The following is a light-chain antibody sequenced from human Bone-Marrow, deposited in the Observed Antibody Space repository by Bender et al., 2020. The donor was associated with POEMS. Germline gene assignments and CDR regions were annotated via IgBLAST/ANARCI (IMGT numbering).Light chain of an antibody. CDR3: SSYGGSNNLV. J-gene: IGLJ2*01. CDR1: SSDVGAFNY. CDR2: DVS. Sequence: QSALTQPASVSGSPGQSITISCTGTSSDVGAFNYVSWYHQHPGEAPKLMIYDVSHRPSGVSDRFSGAKSGNTASLTVSGLQAEDEADYYCSSYGGSNNLVFGGGTKLAVL. V-gene: IGLV2-14*03.